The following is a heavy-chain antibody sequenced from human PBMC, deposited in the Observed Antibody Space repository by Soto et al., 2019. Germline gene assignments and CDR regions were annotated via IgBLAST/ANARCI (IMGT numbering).Heavy chain of an antibody. D-gene: IGHD1-1*01. J-gene: IGHJ4*02. CDR2: IYDSGST. Sequence: ETLSLTCTVSGGSISSSYWSWIRQPPGKGLEWIGYIYDSGSTYYNPSLESRLTISIDTSKNQFSLRLASVTAADTAVYYCARTLPNRQLFDSWSQGTLVTVSS. CDR3: ARTLPNRQLFDS. CDR1: GGSISSSY. V-gene: IGHV4-59*01.